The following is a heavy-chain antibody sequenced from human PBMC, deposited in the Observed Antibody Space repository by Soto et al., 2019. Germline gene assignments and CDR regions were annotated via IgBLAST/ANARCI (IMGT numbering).Heavy chain of an antibody. J-gene: IGHJ6*02. V-gene: IGHV1-18*01. CDR1: GYTFTSYG. Sequence: ASVKVSCKASGYTFTSYGISWVRQAPGQGLEWMGWISAYNGNTNYAQKLQGRVTMTTDTSTSTAYMELRSLRSDDTAVYYCAXXXXXXXXXGTARYYGMDVWGQGTTVTVSS. D-gene: IGHD1-1*01. CDR2: ISAYNGNT. CDR3: AXXXXXXXXXGTARYYGMDV.